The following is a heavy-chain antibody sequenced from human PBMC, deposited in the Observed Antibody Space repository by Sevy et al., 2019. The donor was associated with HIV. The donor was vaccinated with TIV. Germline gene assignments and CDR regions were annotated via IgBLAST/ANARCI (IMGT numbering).Heavy chain of an antibody. V-gene: IGHV4-39*01. CDR1: GGSISSSSYY. J-gene: IGHJ5*02. CDR2: IYYSGST. Sequence: SETLSLTCTVSGGSISSSSYYCGWIRQPPGKGLEWIGSIYYSGSTYYNPSLKSRVTISVDTSKNQFSLKLSSVTAADTAVYYCARQLRTYYYGWGWFDPWGQGTLVTVSS. CDR3: ARQLRTYYYGWGWFDP. D-gene: IGHD3-10*01.